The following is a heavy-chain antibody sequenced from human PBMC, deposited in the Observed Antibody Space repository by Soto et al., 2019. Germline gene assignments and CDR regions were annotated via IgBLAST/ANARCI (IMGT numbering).Heavy chain of an antibody. Sequence: ASVKVACKASGDTFTSYCISWVRQAPGQGLEWMGWISAYNGNTNYAQKLQGRVTMTTDTSTSTAYMELRSLRSDDTAVYYCARGAASSYYYGMDAWGQGTTVTVSS. V-gene: IGHV1-18*01. J-gene: IGHJ6*02. CDR2: ISAYNGNT. CDR3: ARGAASSYYYGMDA. D-gene: IGHD2-15*01. CDR1: GDTFTSYC.